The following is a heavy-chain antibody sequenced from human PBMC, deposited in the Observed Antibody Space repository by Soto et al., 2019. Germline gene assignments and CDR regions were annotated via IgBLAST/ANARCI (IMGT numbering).Heavy chain of an antibody. CDR2: FDPEDGET. CDR3: ATVGATGSPYYMDV. D-gene: IGHD3-9*01. V-gene: IGHV1-24*01. J-gene: IGHJ6*03. Sequence: ASVKVSCKVSGYTLTELSIHWVRQAPGKGLEWMGGFDPEDGETIYAQKFQGRVTMTEGTSTDTAYMELSSLRSEDTAVYYCATVGATGSPYYMDVWGKGTTVTVSS. CDR1: GYTLTELS.